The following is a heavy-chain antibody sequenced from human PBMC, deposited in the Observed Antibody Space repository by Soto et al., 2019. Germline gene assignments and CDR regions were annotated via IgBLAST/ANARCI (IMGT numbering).Heavy chain of an antibody. Sequence: QMQLVESGGGVVQPGRSLTLSCAGSGFTFSTYGMHWVRQAPGKGLEWVAVISDDGSEKYYADSVKGRFTISRDNSKNTLYLQMNSLIAEDTAIYYCATDRHHEVVYYFDYWGQGTLVTVSS. V-gene: IGHV3-30*03. CDR3: ATDRHHEVVYYFDY. J-gene: IGHJ4*02. CDR1: GFTFSTYG. CDR2: ISDDGSEK. D-gene: IGHD3-16*02.